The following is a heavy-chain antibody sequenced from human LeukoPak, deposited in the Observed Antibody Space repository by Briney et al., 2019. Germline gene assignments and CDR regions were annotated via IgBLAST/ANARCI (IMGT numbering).Heavy chain of an antibody. Sequence: GGSLRLSCAASGFTFSDYYMSWIRQAPGKGLEWVGRIIMKTDGGTTEYAAPVKGRFTISRDDSMNTLYLQMNGLQTEDTALYYCATSGTTTTRLPDYWGQGTLVTVSS. J-gene: IGHJ4*02. V-gene: IGHV3-15*01. D-gene: IGHD1-26*01. CDR2: IIMKTDGGTT. CDR1: GFTFSDYY. CDR3: ATSGTTTTRLPDY.